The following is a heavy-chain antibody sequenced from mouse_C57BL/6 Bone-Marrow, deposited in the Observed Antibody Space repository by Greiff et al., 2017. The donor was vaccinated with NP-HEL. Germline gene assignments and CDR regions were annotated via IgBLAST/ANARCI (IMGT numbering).Heavy chain of an antibody. Sequence: VKLVESGAELVKPGASVKMSCKASGYTFTTYPIEWMKQNHGKSLEWIGNFHPYNDDTKYNEKFKGKATLTVEKSSSTVYLELSRLTSDDSAVYYCAKNYDYDGGTGYFDVWGTGTTVTVSS. J-gene: IGHJ1*03. CDR2: FHPYNDDT. CDR1: GYTFTTYP. CDR3: AKNYDYDGGTGYFDV. D-gene: IGHD2-4*01. V-gene: IGHV1-47*01.